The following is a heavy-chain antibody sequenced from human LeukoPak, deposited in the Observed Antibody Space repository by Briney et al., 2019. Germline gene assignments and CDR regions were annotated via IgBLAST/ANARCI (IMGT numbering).Heavy chain of an antibody. CDR1: GYTFTSYA. D-gene: IGHD3-3*01. J-gene: IGHJ4*02. Sequence: ASVKVSCKASGYTFTSYAISWVRQAPGQGLEWMGGIIPIFGTANYAQKFQGRVTITADESTSTAYMELSSLRSEDTAVYYCAREAFTIFGVVSYFDYWGQGTLVTVSS. CDR2: IIPIFGTA. V-gene: IGHV1-69*13. CDR3: AREAFTIFGVVSYFDY.